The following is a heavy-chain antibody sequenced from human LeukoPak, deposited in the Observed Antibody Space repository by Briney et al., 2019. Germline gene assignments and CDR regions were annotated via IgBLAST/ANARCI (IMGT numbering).Heavy chain of an antibody. Sequence: VASVKVSCKASGYTFTSYDINWVRQATGQGLEWMGWMNPNSGNTDYAQKLQGRVTMTTDTSTSTAYMELRSLRSDDTAVYYCARDRTVTAGNGMDVWGQGTTVTVSS. J-gene: IGHJ6*02. CDR3: ARDRTVTAGNGMDV. CDR2: MNPNSGNT. CDR1: GYTFTSYD. D-gene: IGHD4-17*01. V-gene: IGHV1-8*01.